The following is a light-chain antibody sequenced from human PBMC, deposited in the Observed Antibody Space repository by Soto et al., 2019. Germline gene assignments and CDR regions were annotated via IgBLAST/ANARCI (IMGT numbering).Light chain of an antibody. CDR3: QQRSNWPFT. J-gene: IGKJ5*01. V-gene: IGKV3-11*01. CDR2: GAS. CDR1: QMINSGY. Sequence: EVVLTQSPGTLSLSPVERATLSCMASQMINSGYVAWYQQKPGQAPRLLVFGASNRATGIPARFSGSGSGTDFTLTISSLEPEDFAVYYCQQRSNWPFTFGQGTRLEIK.